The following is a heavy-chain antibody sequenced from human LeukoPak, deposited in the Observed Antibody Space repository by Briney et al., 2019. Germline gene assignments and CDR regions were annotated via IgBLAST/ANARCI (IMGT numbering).Heavy chain of an antibody. CDR1: GYRFATYW. Sequence: GESLKISCKGSGYRFATYWIGWVRQMPGKGLEWMGSIYPDDSDTRYSPSFQGQVTISVDKSISTAYLQWSSLKASDSAIYFCARVPNSMDVWGQGTTVIVSS. V-gene: IGHV5-51*01. CDR2: IYPDDSDT. J-gene: IGHJ6*02. D-gene: IGHD4/OR15-4a*01. CDR3: ARVPNSMDV.